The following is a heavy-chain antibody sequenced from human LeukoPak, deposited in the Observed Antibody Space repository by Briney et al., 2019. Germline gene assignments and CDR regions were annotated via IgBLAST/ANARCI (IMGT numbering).Heavy chain of an antibody. CDR3: ARGSEYDFWSGYYD. Sequence: PSETLSLTCALYGGSFSGYYWSWIRQPPGKGREWSGEINHSGSTSYNPSLKSRVTISVDTSKHQFSLKLSSVTAADTAVYYCARGSEYDFWSGYYDWGQGTLVTVSS. V-gene: IGHV4-34*01. CDR1: GGSFSGYY. J-gene: IGHJ4*02. D-gene: IGHD3-3*01. CDR2: INHSGST.